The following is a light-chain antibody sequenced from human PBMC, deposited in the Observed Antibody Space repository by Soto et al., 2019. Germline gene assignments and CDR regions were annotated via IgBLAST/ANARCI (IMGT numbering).Light chain of an antibody. J-gene: IGLJ1*01. V-gene: IGLV3-21*01. Sequence: SYELTQSPSVSVAPGQTATITCGGNNIGSKSVNWYQHKAGQAPVLVMSYDSDRPSGIPERFSGSNSRNTATLTLSRVESGDEADYYCQVWDTSSDHHVFGSGTKLTVL. CDR2: YDS. CDR3: QVWDTSSDHHV. CDR1: NIGSKS.